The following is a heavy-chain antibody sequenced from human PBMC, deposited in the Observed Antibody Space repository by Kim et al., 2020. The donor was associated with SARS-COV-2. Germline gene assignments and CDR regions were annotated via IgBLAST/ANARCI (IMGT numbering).Heavy chain of an antibody. Sequence: TVKGRFTISRDSSKTTLYLQMTSVISEDTAVNYCAKDYSYSSSWYYFDYWGQGTLVAVSS. CDR3: AKDYSYSSSWYYFDY. J-gene: IGHJ4*02. D-gene: IGHD6-13*01. V-gene: IGHV3-30*02.